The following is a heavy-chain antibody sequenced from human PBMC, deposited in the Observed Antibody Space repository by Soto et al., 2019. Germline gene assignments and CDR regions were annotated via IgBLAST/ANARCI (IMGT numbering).Heavy chain of an antibody. D-gene: IGHD4-17*01. CDR3: ARPSGSYGDYAWSLAY. CDR2: VSAYSGHT. J-gene: IGHJ4*02. CDR1: GYAFGGYA. Sequence: QVQLVQSGAAVKKPGASVKVSCKASGYAFGGYAISWVRQAPGQGREWMGWVSAYSGHTDYAQNLQGRVSMTTETSTSTAYMVLGSLTSDDTAVYYCARPSGSYGDYAWSLAYWGQGTLVTVSS. V-gene: IGHV1-18*04.